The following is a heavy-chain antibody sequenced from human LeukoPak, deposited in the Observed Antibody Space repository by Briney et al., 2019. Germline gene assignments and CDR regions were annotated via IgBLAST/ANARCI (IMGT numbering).Heavy chain of an antibody. CDR2: ISYDGSNK. CDR1: GFTFSSHG. J-gene: IGHJ4*02. Sequence: PGGSLRLSCEASGFTFSSHGMHWVRQAPGQGVEGVEVISYDGSNKYYASSVNRRFPVSRDNSNNPLFLQMNSPSTEDTAVYYCAKLRGSGYYYGTDFDYWGQGTLVTVSS. D-gene: IGHD3-22*01. V-gene: IGHV3-30*18. CDR3: AKLRGSGYYYGTDFDY.